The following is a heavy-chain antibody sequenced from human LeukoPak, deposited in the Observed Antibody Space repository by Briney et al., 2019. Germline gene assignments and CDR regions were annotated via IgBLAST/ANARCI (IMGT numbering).Heavy chain of an antibody. CDR3: ARALLGAAADPFDY. Sequence: PSETLSLTCTVSGGSVSSGSYYWSWIRQPPRKGLEWIGYIYYSGSTNYNPSLKSRVTISVDTSKNQFSLKLSSVTAADTAVYYCARALLGAAADPFDYWGQGTLVTVSS. J-gene: IGHJ4*02. CDR1: GGSVSSGSYY. D-gene: IGHD6-13*01. CDR2: IYYSGST. V-gene: IGHV4-61*01.